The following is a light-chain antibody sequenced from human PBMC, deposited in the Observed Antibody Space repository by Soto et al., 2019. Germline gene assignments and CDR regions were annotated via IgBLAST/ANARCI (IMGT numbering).Light chain of an antibody. CDR2: GAS. CDR1: QSVSSSY. J-gene: IGKJ5*01. V-gene: IGKV3-20*01. CDR3: QQYGSSPDT. Sequence: EIVVTQSACTLSLSPGERATLSCRASQSVSSSYLAWYQQKPGQAPRLLIYGASSRATGIPDRFSGSGSGTDFTLTISRLEPEDFAVYYCQQYGSSPDTFGQRTRLEIK.